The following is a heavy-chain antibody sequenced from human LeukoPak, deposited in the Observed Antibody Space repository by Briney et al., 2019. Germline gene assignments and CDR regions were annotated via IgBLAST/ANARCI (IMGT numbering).Heavy chain of an antibody. Sequence: GGSLRLSCAASGFTFDDYAMHWVRQAPGKGLEWVSAISGSGGSTYYADSVKGRFTISRDNSKNTLYLQMNSLRAEDTAVYYCASSGSYSSSDYWGQGTLVTVSS. CDR3: ASSGSYSSSDY. J-gene: IGHJ4*02. V-gene: IGHV3-23*01. D-gene: IGHD1-26*01. CDR1: GFTFDDYA. CDR2: ISGSGGST.